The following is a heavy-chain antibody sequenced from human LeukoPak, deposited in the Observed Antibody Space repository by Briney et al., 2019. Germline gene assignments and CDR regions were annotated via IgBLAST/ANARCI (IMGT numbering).Heavy chain of an antibody. CDR2: ISYDGSNK. Sequence: PGGSLRLSCAASGFTFSSYGMPWVRQAPGKGLEWVAVISYDGSNKYYADSVKGRFTISRDNSKNTLYLQMNSLRAEDTAVYYCAKGSYGDFSYYFDYWGQGTLVTVSS. CDR3: AKGSYGDFSYYFDY. J-gene: IGHJ4*02. V-gene: IGHV3-30*18. CDR1: GFTFSSYG. D-gene: IGHD4-17*01.